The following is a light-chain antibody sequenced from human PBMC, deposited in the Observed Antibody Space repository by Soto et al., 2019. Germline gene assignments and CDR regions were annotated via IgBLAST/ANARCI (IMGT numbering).Light chain of an antibody. V-gene: IGKV3-15*01. CDR2: SAS. CDR3: QQGHNWPLT. J-gene: IGKJ2*01. CDR1: QSISTE. Sequence: EIAMTQSPATLSVSPGDRATLSCGASQSISTELAWYQQIPGQPPRLLIYSASTRATGVPARFTGSGSGSEFTLTISGLQSEDFAVYYCQQGHNWPLTFGQGTRLEI.